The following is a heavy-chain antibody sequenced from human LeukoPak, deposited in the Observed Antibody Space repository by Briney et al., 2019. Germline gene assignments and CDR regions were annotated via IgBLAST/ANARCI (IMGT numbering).Heavy chain of an antibody. CDR2: VYPGDSDT. Sequence: GESLKISCKGSGYSFTSYWIGWVRQMPGKGLEWMGVVYPGDSDTRYSPSFQGQVTISADKSISTAYLQWSSLKASDTAMYYCARPHTLDRTTKYYFDYWGQGTLVTVSS. CDR1: GYSFTSYW. D-gene: IGHD1-14*01. J-gene: IGHJ4*02. V-gene: IGHV5-51*01. CDR3: ARPHTLDRTTKYYFDY.